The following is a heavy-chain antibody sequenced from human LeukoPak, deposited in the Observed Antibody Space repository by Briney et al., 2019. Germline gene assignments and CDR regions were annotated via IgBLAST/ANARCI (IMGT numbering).Heavy chain of an antibody. CDR3: ARDPTPVAARPFDY. CDR2: IYYTGST. V-gene: IGHV4-39*07. CDR1: GGSISSSSYY. D-gene: IGHD6-6*01. Sequence: SETLSLTCTVSGGSISSSSYYWGWIRQPPGKGLEWIGSIYYTGSTNYNPSLKSRVTLSIDTSNNQFSLKLRSVTAADTAVYYCARDPTPVAARPFDYWGQGTLVTVSS. J-gene: IGHJ4*02.